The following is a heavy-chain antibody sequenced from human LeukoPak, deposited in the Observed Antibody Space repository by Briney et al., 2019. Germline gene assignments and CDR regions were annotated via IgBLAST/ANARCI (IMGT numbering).Heavy chain of an antibody. CDR1: GFTFSSYS. D-gene: IGHD3-22*01. CDR3: ARVKSGYYYGGPEEFDY. J-gene: IGHJ4*02. CDR2: ISSSSSYI. Sequence: GGSLRLSCAASGFTFSSYSMNWVRQAPGKGLEWVSSISSSSSYIYYADSVKGRFTISRDNAKNSLYLQMNSLRAEDTAVYYCARVKSGYYYGGPEEFDYWGQGTLVTVSS. V-gene: IGHV3-21*01.